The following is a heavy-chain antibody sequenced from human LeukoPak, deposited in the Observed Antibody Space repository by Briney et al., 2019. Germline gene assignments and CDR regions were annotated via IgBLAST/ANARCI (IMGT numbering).Heavy chain of an antibody. Sequence: GESLRISCKGSGYSFTSYWIGWVRQMPGKGLEWMGIIYPGDSDTRYSPSFQGQVTISADKSISTAYLQWSSLKASDTAMYYCARRLRGYSYGRHLPDYYFDYWGQGTLVTVSS. D-gene: IGHD5-18*01. CDR2: IYPGDSDT. J-gene: IGHJ4*02. CDR3: ARRLRGYSYGRHLPDYYFDY. V-gene: IGHV5-51*01. CDR1: GYSFTSYW.